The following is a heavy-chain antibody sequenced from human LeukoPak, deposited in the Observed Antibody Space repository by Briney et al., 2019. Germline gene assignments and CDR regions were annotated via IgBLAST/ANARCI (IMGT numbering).Heavy chain of an antibody. V-gene: IGHV4-59*01. J-gene: IGHJ2*01. CDR1: GGSISSYY. CDR3: ARGEYSYANYWYFDL. CDR2: IYYSGST. D-gene: IGHD5-18*01. Sequence: SETLSLTCTVSGGSISSYYWSWIRQPPGKGLEWIGYIYYSGSTNYNLSLKSRVTISVDTSKNQFSLKLSSVTAADTAVYYCARGEYSYANYWYFDLWGRGTLVTVSS.